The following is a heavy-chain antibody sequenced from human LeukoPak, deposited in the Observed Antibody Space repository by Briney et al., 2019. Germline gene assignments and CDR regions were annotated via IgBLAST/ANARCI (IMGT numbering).Heavy chain of an antibody. V-gene: IGHV1-69*04. CDR2: IIPILGIA. CDR3: AREGSGSYKDYFDY. J-gene: IGHJ4*02. D-gene: IGHD3-10*01. Sequence: ASVKVSCKASGGTFSSYAISWVRQAPGQGLEWMGRIIPILGIANYAQKFQGRVTITADKSTSTAYMELSSLRSEDTAVYYCAREGSGSYKDYFDYWGQGTLVTVSS. CDR1: GGTFSSYA.